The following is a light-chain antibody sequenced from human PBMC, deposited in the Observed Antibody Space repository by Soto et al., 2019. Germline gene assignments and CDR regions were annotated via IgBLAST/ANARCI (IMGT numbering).Light chain of an antibody. J-gene: IGKJ1*01. Sequence: DIQMTQSPSTLSASVGDRVTITCRASQSTSIWLAWYQQKPGKAPRLLIYMASNLESGVPSRFSGSGSGTEFTLTISSLQPDDFATYYCQQYNSFPRTFGQGTKVEIK. CDR3: QQYNSFPRT. V-gene: IGKV1-5*03. CDR2: MAS. CDR1: QSTSIW.